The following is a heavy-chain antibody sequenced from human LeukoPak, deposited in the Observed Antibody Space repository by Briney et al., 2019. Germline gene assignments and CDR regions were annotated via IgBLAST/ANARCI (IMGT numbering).Heavy chain of an antibody. CDR1: GYTFTGYY. CDR2: INPNSGGT. D-gene: IGHD1-1*01. Sequence: ASVKVSCKASGYTFTGYYMHWVRQAPGQGLGWMGWINPNSGGTNYAQKFQGRVTMTRDTSISTAYMELSRLRSDDTAVYYCARDLFLAGTTYYYYYYYMDVWGKGTTVTISS. J-gene: IGHJ6*03. V-gene: IGHV1-2*02. CDR3: ARDLFLAGTTYYYYYYYMDV.